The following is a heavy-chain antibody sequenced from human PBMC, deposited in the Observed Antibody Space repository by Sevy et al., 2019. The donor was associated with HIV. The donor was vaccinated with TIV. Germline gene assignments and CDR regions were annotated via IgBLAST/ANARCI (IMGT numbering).Heavy chain of an antibody. V-gene: IGHV3-30*18. J-gene: IGHJ3*02. D-gene: IGHD3-3*01. Sequence: GGSLRLSCAASGFNFSSYGMHWVRQAPGKGLEWVAVISYDGSSKYYAEYVKGRFTISRVNSKNTLYLQISSLRAEDTAVYYYAKGSGSYYDFWSGHDAFDIWGQGTMVTVSS. CDR2: ISYDGSSK. CDR1: GFNFSSYG. CDR3: AKGSGSYYDFWSGHDAFDI.